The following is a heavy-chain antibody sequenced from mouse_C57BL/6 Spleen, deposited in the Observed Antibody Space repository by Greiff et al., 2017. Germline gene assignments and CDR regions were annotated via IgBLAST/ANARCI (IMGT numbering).Heavy chain of an antibody. D-gene: IGHD2-12*01. CDR1: GYTFTSYG. Sequence: QVQLQQSGAELARPGASVKLSCKASGYTFTSYGISWVKQRTGQGLEWIGEIYPRSGNTYYNEKFKGKATLTADKSSSTAYMELRSLTSEDSAVYFCARSNYKDAMDDWGQGTSVTVAS. J-gene: IGHJ4*01. V-gene: IGHV1-81*01. CDR2: IYPRSGNT. CDR3: ARSNYKDAMDD.